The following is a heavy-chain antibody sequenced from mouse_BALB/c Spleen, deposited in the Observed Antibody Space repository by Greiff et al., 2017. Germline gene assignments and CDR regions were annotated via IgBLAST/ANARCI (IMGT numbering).Heavy chain of an antibody. CDR1: GYTFTSYY. CDR3: TRWRFPDYCDY. Sequence: VQLQQPGAELVKPGASVKLSCKASGYTFTSYYMYWVKQRPGQGLEWIGGINPSNGGTNVNEKFKSKATLTVDKSSSTAYMQLSSLTSEDSAVYYCTRWRFPDYCDYWGQGTTLTVSS. V-gene: IGHV1S81*02. CDR2: INPSNGGT. J-gene: IGHJ2*01.